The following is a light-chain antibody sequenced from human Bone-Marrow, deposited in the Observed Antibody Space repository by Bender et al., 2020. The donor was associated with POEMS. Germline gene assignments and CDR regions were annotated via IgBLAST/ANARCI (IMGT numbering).Light chain of an antibody. Sequence: SFELTQPLSVSVALGQTARIPCGGNNIGTKNVHWYQQRPGQAPVLVIYRGINRPSGIPERFSGSTSGNTATLTISRAQAGDEADYYCQVWDTSTAVFGGGTELTVL. J-gene: IGLJ2*01. CDR3: QVWDTSTAV. CDR1: NIGTKN. CDR2: RGI. V-gene: IGLV3-9*01.